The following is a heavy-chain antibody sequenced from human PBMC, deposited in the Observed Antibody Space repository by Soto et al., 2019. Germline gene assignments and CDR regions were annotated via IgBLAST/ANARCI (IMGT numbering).Heavy chain of an antibody. CDR3: ARYRGYGYERV. J-gene: IGHJ4*02. Sequence: QVQLVQSGAEVKKPGSSVKVSCKASGGTFSSYTISWVRQAPGQGLEWMGRIIPILGIANYAQKFQGRVTITADKFTSTAYTELSSPRSEDTAVYYCARYRGYGYERVWGQGTRVTVSS. V-gene: IGHV1-69*02. D-gene: IGHD5-12*01. CDR1: GGTFSSYT. CDR2: IIPILGIA.